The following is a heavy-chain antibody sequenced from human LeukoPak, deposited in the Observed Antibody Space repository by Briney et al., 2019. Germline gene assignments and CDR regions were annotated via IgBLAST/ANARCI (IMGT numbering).Heavy chain of an antibody. CDR1: GFSFSSYW. CDR3: AKDSTIFGVVYLDY. V-gene: IGHV3-7*01. CDR2: MKQDGSET. Sequence: GGSLRLSCAASGFSFSSYWMTWVRQKPGRGLEWVANMKQDGSETNYVDSVKGRFTISRDNAKNSLYLQMNSLRAEDTAVYYCAKDSTIFGVVYLDYWGQGTLVTVSS. J-gene: IGHJ4*02. D-gene: IGHD3-3*01.